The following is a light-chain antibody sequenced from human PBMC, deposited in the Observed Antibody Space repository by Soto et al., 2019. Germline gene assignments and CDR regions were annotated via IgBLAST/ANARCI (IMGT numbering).Light chain of an antibody. CDR1: SSDNSGYNY. Sequence: QSALTQPASVSGSPGQSITISCTGTSSDNSGYNYVSWYQQHPGKAPKFMIYDVSNRPSGVSNRFSGSKSGNTASLTISLLQAEDEADYYCSSYTTSNTRQIVFGTGTKVTVL. J-gene: IGLJ1*01. CDR2: DVS. V-gene: IGLV2-14*01. CDR3: SSYTTSNTRQIV.